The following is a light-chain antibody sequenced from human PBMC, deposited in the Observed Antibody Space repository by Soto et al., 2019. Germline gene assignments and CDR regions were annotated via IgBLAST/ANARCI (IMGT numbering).Light chain of an antibody. Sequence: QSALTQPASVSGSPGQSITISCTGTSSDVGSYNLVSWYQQLPGKAPKLIIYEVSSRPSGVSNRFSGSKSGNTASLTISGLQAEDEAEYYCCSWSYSNTFYFFGTGTKLTVL. J-gene: IGLJ1*01. CDR2: EVS. CDR1: SSDVGSYNL. CDR3: CSWSYSNTFYF. V-gene: IGLV2-23*02.